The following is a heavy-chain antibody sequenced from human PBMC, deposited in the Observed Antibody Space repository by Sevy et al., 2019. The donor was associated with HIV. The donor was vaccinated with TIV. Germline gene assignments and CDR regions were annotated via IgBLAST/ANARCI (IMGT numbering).Heavy chain of an antibody. CDR3: ARRNDFDI. CDR2: VYYTRGT. V-gene: IGHV4-59*08. Sequence: SETLSLTCTVSGGSINSDHWNWIRQPPGKGLEWIGYVYYTRGTNYNPSLKNRVTISVDRTKNQFSLNLTSVTAADTAVYYCARRNDFDIWCQGTMVTVSS. J-gene: IGHJ3*02. CDR1: GGSINSDH.